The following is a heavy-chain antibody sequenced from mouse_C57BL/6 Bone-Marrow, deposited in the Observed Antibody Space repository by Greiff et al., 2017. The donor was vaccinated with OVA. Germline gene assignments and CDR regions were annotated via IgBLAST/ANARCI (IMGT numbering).Heavy chain of an antibody. CDR2: ISNLAYSI. J-gene: IGHJ4*01. V-gene: IGHV5-15*01. Sequence: DVKLVESGGGLVQPGGSLKLSCAASGFTFSDYGMAWVRQAPRKGPEWVAFISNLAYSIYYAATVTGRFTISRENAKNTLYLEMSSLRSEDTAMYYCARHGHYYGTPYAMDYWGQGTSVTVSS. D-gene: IGHD1-1*01. CDR3: ARHGHYYGTPYAMDY. CDR1: GFTFSDYG.